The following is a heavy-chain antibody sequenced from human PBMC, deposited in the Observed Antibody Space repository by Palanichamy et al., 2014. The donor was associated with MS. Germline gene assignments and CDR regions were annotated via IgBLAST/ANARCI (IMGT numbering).Heavy chain of an antibody. J-gene: IGHJ4*02. CDR1: GFTFSSYA. D-gene: IGHD1-26*01. Sequence: QVQLVESGEAWSSLGGPVRLSCAASGFTFSSYAMHWVRQAPGKGLEWVAVISYDGSNKYYADSVKGRFTISRDNSKNTLYLQMNSLRAEDTAVYYCARAPHYSGSYYWGQGTLVTVSS. V-gene: IGHV3-30-3*01. CDR2: ISYDGSNK. CDR3: ARAPHYSGSYY.